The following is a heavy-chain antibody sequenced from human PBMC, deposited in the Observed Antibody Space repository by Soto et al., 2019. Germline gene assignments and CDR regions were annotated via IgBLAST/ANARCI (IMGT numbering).Heavy chain of an antibody. J-gene: IGHJ6*03. CDR1: GYSFTSYW. CDR3: ARVVYGQRPDYYYYMDV. Sequence: PGESLKISCKGSGYSFTSYWIGWVRQMPGKGLEWMGIIYPGDSDTRYSPSFQGQVTISADKSISTAYLQWSSLKASDTAMYYCARVVYGQRPDYYYYMDVWGKGTTVTVSS. V-gene: IGHV5-51*01. CDR2: IYPGDSDT. D-gene: IGHD1-1*01.